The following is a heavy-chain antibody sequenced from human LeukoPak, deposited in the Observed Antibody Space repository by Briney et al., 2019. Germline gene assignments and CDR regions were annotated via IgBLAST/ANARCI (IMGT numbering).Heavy chain of an antibody. CDR1: GGSISSSSYY. Sequence: SETLSLACTVSGGSISSSSYYWGWIRQPPGKGLEWIGSIYCSGSTYYNPSLKSRVTISVDTSKNQFSLKLSSVTAADTAVYYCARQQSSSWTIDYWGQGTLVTVSS. D-gene: IGHD6-13*01. CDR2: IYCSGST. V-gene: IGHV4-39*01. CDR3: ARQQSSSWTIDY. J-gene: IGHJ4*02.